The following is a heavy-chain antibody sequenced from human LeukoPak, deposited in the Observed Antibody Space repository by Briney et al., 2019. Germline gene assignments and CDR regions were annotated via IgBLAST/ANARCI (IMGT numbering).Heavy chain of an antibody. Sequence: SETLSLTCTVSGGSISNSDYWGWIRQPPGKGLEWIASLYYNGSTYYNPSLKSRVTISVDTSKNQFSLKLSSVTAADTAVYYCARANFWSGDGIDYWGQGTLVTVSS. CDR3: ARANFWSGDGIDY. D-gene: IGHD3-3*01. CDR1: GGSISNSDY. J-gene: IGHJ4*02. V-gene: IGHV4-39*07. CDR2: LYYNGST.